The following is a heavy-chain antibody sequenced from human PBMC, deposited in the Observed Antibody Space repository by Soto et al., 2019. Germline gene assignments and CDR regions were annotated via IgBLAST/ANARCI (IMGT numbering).Heavy chain of an antibody. V-gene: IGHV3-11*01. J-gene: IGHJ4*02. CDR2: ISRTGSTI. CDR3: ATARDYGDYNLGYYFDY. D-gene: IGHD4-17*01. Sequence: LRLSCVASGFTFSNSYMSWIRQAPGKGLEWVSYISRTGSTIYYADSVKGRFTMSRDNAKNSLFLQMSSLRAEDTAVYYCATARDYGDYNLGYYFDYWGQGTLVTVSS. CDR1: GFTFSNSY.